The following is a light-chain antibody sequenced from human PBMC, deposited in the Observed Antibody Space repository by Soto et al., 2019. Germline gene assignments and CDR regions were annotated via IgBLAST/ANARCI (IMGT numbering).Light chain of an antibody. V-gene: IGLV1-40*01. J-gene: IGLJ2*01. CDR2: ANT. Sequence: QSVLTQAPSVSGAPGQRVTISCTGGSSNLGAGFDVHWYQHLPGTAPKLLIFANTHRPSGVPDRFSGSKSGTSASLAITGLQAAYEAHYYCQSYDTRLSGVIFGGGTKLTVL. CDR1: SSNLGAGFD. CDR3: QSYDTRLSGVI.